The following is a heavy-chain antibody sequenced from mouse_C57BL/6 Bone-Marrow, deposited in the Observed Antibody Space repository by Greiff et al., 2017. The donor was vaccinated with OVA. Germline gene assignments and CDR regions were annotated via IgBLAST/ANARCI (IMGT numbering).Heavy chain of an antibody. CDR1: GYTFTSYG. CDR3: AGYDFWFAY. J-gene: IGHJ3*01. D-gene: IGHD2-2*01. CDR2: IYPRSGNT. Sequence: QVQLQQSGAELARPGASVKLSCKASGYTFTSYGISWVKQRTGQGLEWIGEIYPRSGNTSYNEKFKGKATLTADKSSSTAYMELRSLTSEDSAVYFCAGYDFWFAYWGQGTLVTVSA. V-gene: IGHV1-81*01.